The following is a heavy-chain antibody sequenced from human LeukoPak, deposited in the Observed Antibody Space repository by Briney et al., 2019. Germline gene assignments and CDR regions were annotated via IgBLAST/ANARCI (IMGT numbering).Heavy chain of an antibody. CDR2: VYFSGIT. D-gene: IGHD2/OR15-2a*01. Sequence: SETLSLTCTVSNGSISSSAYYWGWVRQSPGKGLQWIGSVYFSGITYYNESLKSRLTISVDKSNNQFSLKVRSVTAADTAVYYCARVYPEKWIVRSYYYMDVWGKGTMVTVSS. J-gene: IGHJ6*03. CDR3: ARVYPEKWIVRSYYYMDV. V-gene: IGHV4-39*07. CDR1: NGSISSSAYY.